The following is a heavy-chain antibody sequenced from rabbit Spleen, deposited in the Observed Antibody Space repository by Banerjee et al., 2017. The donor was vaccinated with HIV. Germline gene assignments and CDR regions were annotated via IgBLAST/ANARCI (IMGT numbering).Heavy chain of an antibody. Sequence: YDMCWVRQAPGKGLEWIACIYAGSSGSTYSATWAKGRFTISKTSSTTVTLQMTSLTGADTATYFCARDVGTSFSTYGMDLWGQGTLVTVS. J-gene: IGHJ6*01. CDR1: YD. V-gene: IGHV1S40*01. CDR3: ARDVGTSFSTYGMDL. CDR2: IYAGSSGST. D-gene: IGHD1-1*01.